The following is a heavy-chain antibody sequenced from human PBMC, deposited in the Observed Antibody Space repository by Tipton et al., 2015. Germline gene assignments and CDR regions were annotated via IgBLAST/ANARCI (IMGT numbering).Heavy chain of an antibody. CDR2: IYHSGST. J-gene: IGHJ5*02. V-gene: IGHV4-4*02. Sequence: TLSLTCDVSGDSISSDNWWSWVRQPPGKGLEWIGEIYHSGSTNCNPSLESRVTISVDKSKNQFSLKVTSVTAADTAVYYCARDRMRGMLQPWGQGTVVTVSP. CDR3: ARDRMRGMLQP. D-gene: IGHD3-16*01. CDR1: GDSISSDNW.